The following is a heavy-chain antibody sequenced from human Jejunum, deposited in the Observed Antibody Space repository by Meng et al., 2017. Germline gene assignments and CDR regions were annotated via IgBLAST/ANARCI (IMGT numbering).Heavy chain of an antibody. V-gene: IGHV4-61*08. CDR3: ARDHWGSLDY. D-gene: IGHD7-27*01. J-gene: IGHJ4*02. Sequence: QVQLQDSGPGLVRPSENLSLICTVSGGSGSSAGYQWGWIRQPPGKGLEWIGYASTNYNPSLKSRVTISLDTSKNQFSLKLSSVTAADTAVYYCARDHWGSLDYWGQGILVTFSS. CDR1: GGSGSSAGYQ. CDR2: AST.